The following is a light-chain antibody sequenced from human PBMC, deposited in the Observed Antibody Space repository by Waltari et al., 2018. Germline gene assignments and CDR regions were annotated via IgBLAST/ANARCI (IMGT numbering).Light chain of an antibody. V-gene: IGKV3-20*01. J-gene: IGKJ1*01. CDR2: DTS. CDR1: QRVSSTY. Sequence: IVLTQSPGTLSLSPGERATLYCRASQRVSSTYLAWYQPKPGQAPRLLIYDTSSMATGIPDRFSGSGSGTDFTLTISRLEPEDFAVYYCQQYGSSPSTFGQGTKVEIK. CDR3: QQYGSSPST.